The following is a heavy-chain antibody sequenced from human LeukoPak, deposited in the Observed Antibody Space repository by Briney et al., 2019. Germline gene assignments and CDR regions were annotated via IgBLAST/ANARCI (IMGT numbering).Heavy chain of an antibody. Sequence: SETLSLTRTVSGGSISSYYWSWIRQPPGKGLEWIGYIYYSGSTNYNPSLKSRVTISVDTSKNQFSLKLSSVTAADTAVYYCARRQRGYSYGPPNYYYYYGMGVWGQGTTVTVSS. D-gene: IGHD5-18*01. J-gene: IGHJ6*02. CDR3: ARRQRGYSYGPPNYYYYYGMGV. CDR1: GGSISSYY. CDR2: IYYSGST. V-gene: IGHV4-59*08.